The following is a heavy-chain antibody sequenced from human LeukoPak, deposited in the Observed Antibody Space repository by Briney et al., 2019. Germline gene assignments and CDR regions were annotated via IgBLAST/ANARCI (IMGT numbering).Heavy chain of an antibody. CDR1: GFSFSSSA. V-gene: IGHV3-30*02. J-gene: IGHJ4*02. D-gene: IGHD6-19*01. CDR2: IHYDGNNK. Sequence: GGSLRLSCAASGFSFSSSAMHWVRQAPGKGLDWVAFIHYDGNNKYYADSVKGRFTISRDNSKNTLYLQINSLRAEDTAVYYCAKDHLPGIVVADRDYWGQGTLVTVSS. CDR3: AKDHLPGIVVADRDY.